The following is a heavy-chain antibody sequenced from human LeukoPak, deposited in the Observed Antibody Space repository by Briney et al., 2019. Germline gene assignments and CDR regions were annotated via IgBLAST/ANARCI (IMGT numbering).Heavy chain of an antibody. J-gene: IGHJ6*02. D-gene: IGHD2-15*01. CDR3: VAWSHGHGYYGMDV. V-gene: IGHV1-58*01. Sequence: GAPVEVSCKTSGVSFSTSAVQWVRQARGQRLEWIGRIVVGSNDTNYAQNFQERVTITGDMSTSTAYMELSSLRAEDTAVYYCVAWSHGHGYYGMDVWGQGTTVTVSS. CDR1: GVSFSTSA. CDR2: IVVGSNDT.